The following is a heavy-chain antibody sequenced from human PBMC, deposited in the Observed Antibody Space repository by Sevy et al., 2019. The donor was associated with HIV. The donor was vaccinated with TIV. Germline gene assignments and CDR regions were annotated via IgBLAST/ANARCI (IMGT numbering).Heavy chain of an antibody. CDR1: GFTFSSYA. Sequence: GGSLRLSCTSSGFTFSSYAMNWVRQAPGKGLEWVSTISHSGDSTYYADSVKGRFTISRDNSENTLYLQMNSLRAEDTALSFCAVRKVGDFWSGSIRGPWAGGPFFDYWGQGTLVTVSS. D-gene: IGHD3-3*01. J-gene: IGHJ4*02. CDR2: ISHSGDST. V-gene: IGHV3-23*01. CDR3: AVRKVGDFWSGSIRGPWAGGPFFDY.